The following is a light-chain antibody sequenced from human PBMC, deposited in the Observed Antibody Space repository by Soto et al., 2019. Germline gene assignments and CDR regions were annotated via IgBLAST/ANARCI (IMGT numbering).Light chain of an antibody. J-gene: IGKJ1*01. Sequence: VRTQSHTTLSVSPGERATLSCRASQSVSDNLAWYQQKPGQAPRLLIYGASHRATGIPATFSGSGSGTEFTLTISSLQSEDFAIYYCQQYNNWPRTFGQGS. CDR3: QQYNNWPRT. CDR2: GAS. V-gene: IGKV3D-15*01. CDR1: QSVSDN.